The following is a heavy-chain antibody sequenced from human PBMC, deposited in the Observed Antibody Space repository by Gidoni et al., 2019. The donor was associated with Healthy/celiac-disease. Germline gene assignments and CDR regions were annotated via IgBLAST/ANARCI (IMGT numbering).Heavy chain of an antibody. CDR1: GYTFTSSY. J-gene: IGHJ6*02. D-gene: IGHD2-15*01. CDR3: ARDEVVGCSGGSCYYYGMDV. Sequence: QVQLVQSGAEVKKPGASAKVSCKASGYTFTSSYMPWVRQAPGQGLEWMGIIKPSGGSTSYAQKFQGRVTMTRDTSTSTVYMELSSLRSEDTAVYYCARDEVVGCSGGSCYYYGMDVWGQGTTVTVSS. V-gene: IGHV1-46*01. CDR2: IKPSGGST.